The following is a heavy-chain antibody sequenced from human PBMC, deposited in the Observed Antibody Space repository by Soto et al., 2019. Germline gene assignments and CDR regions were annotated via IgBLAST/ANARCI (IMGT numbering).Heavy chain of an antibody. J-gene: IGHJ5*02. V-gene: IGHV1-69*13. CDR2: IIPIFGTA. CDR1: GYTFTSYG. CDR3: ARGDSSALNWFDP. Sequence: SVKVSCKASGYTFTSYGISWVRQAPGQGLEWMGGIIPIFGTANYAQKFQGRVTITADESTSTAYMELSSLRSEDTAVYYCARGDSSALNWFDPWGQGTLVTVSS. D-gene: IGHD6-25*01.